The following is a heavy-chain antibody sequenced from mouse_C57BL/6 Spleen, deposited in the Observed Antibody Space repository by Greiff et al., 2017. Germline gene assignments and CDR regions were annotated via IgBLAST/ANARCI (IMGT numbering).Heavy chain of an antibody. V-gene: IGHV1-66*01. J-gene: IGHJ3*01. D-gene: IGHD2-4*01. CDR2: IYPGSGNT. CDR3: AIVYYDYGGFAY. Sequence: QVQLQQSGPELVKPGASVKISCKASGYSFTSYYIHWVKQRPGQGLEWIGWIYPGSGNTKYNEKFKGKAPLTADTSSSTAYMQLSSLTSEDSAVYYCAIVYYDYGGFAYWGQGTLVTVSA. CDR1: GYSFTSYY.